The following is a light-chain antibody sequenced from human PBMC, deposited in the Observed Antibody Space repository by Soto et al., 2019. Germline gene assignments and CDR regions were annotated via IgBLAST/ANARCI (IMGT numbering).Light chain of an antibody. CDR3: QQYGSSRT. J-gene: IGKJ1*01. V-gene: IGKV3-20*01. CDR2: GAS. Sequence: EILLTQYPATLSLSPGERATLSCRASQSVSSYLAWYQQKPGQAPRLLIYGASSRATGIPDRFSGSGSGTELTLTISRLEPEDFAVYYCQQYGSSRTFGQGTKVDIK. CDR1: QSVSSY.